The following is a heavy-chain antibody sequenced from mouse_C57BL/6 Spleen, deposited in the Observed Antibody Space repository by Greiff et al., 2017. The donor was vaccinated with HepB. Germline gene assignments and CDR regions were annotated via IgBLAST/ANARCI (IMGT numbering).Heavy chain of an antibody. CDR1: GYAFSSSW. CDR3: ASYGSSFFAY. Sequence: VQLQQSGPELVKPGASVKISCKASGYAFSSSWMNWVKQSPGKGLEWIGRIYPGDGDTDYNGKFKGKATLTADKSSSTAYMQLSSLTSEDSAVYFCASYGSSFFAYWGQGTLVTVSA. V-gene: IGHV1-82*01. J-gene: IGHJ3*01. D-gene: IGHD1-1*01. CDR2: IYPGDGDT.